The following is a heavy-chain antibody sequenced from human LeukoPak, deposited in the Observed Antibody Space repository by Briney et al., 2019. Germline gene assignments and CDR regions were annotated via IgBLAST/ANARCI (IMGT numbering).Heavy chain of an antibody. CDR3: ARDQARLEVAFYGMDV. CDR2: IDPNSGGT. D-gene: IGHD5-24*01. CDR1: GYTFTGYY. J-gene: IGHJ6*02. V-gene: IGHV1-2*06. Sequence: ASVKVSCKASGYTFTGYYMHWVRQAPGQGLEWMGRIDPNSGGTNYAQKFQGRVTMTRDTSISTAYMELSRLRSDDTAVYYCARDQARLEVAFYGMDVWGQGTTVTVSS.